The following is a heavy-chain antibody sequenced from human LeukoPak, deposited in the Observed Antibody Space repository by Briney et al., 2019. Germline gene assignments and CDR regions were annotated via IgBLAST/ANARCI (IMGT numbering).Heavy chain of an antibody. D-gene: IGHD3-22*01. V-gene: IGHV1-18*01. CDR3: ARVGEGYYYDSSGYYSFDY. J-gene: IGHJ4*02. Sequence: ASVKVSCKASGYTFTSYGISWVRQAPGQGLEWMGWISAYNGNTNYAQKLQGRVTMTTDTSTSTAYMELRSLRSDDTAVYYCARVGEGYYYDSSGYYSFDYWGQGTLVTVSS. CDR1: GYTFTSYG. CDR2: ISAYNGNT.